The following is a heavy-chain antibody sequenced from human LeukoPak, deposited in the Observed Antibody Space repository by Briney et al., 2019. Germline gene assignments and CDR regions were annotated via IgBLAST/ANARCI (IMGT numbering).Heavy chain of an antibody. CDR2: IYPGDSDT. Sequence: GESLKISCKASGYSFTSYWIGWVRQMPGKGLEWMGIIYPGDSDTRYSPSFQGQVTISADKSISTAYLQWSSLEASDTAMYYCARRFGSVVVNDDAFDIWGQGTMVTVSS. D-gene: IGHD3-22*01. V-gene: IGHV5-51*01. CDR3: ARRFGSVVVNDDAFDI. J-gene: IGHJ3*02. CDR1: GYSFTSYW.